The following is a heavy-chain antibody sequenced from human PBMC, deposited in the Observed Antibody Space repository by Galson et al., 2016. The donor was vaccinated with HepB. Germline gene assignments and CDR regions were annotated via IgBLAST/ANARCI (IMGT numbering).Heavy chain of an antibody. Sequence: SLRLSCAASGFSFSPYSMYWVRQAPGKGLEYVSSINNIGSITHYADSMKGRFTVSRDNGKNTLYLQMDSLRPEDMAVYYCGRVGQGYLDLWGRGSLVTVSS. J-gene: IGHJ2*01. CDR3: GRVGQGYLDL. CDR1: GFSFSPYS. V-gene: IGHV3-64*02. CDR2: INNIGSIT.